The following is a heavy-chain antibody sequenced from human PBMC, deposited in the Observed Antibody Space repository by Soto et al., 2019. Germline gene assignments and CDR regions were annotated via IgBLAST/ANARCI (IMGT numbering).Heavy chain of an antibody. V-gene: IGHV1-18*01. CDR3: AKNGQPPYYYYGLDV. Sequence: ASVKVSCKASGYTFTRYGISWVRQAPGQGLEWMGWISGYNGGTNYAQKFQGRVSMTIDTSTTTAYMELRSLTSDDTAVYYCAKNGQPPYYYYGLDVWGQGTKVTVSS. CDR1: GYTFTRYG. D-gene: IGHD2-8*01. J-gene: IGHJ6*02. CDR2: ISGYNGGT.